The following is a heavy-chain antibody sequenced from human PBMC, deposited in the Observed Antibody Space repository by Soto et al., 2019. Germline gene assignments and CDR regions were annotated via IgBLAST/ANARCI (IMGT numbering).Heavy chain of an antibody. D-gene: IGHD3-3*01. J-gene: IGHJ6*02. CDR1: GGTFSSYA. CDR2: IIPIFGTA. V-gene: IGHV1-69*01. Sequence: QVQLVQSGAEVKKPGSSVKVSCKASGGTFSSYAISWVRQAPGQGLEWMGGIIPIFGTANYAQKFQGRVTITADESTSTAYRERSSLRAEDTAVYYCARDDLRFLEWSGMDVWGQGTTVTVSS. CDR3: ARDDLRFLEWSGMDV.